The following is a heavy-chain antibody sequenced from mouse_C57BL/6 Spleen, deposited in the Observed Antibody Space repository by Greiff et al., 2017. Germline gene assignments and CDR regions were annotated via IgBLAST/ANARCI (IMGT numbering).Heavy chain of an antibody. CDR3: AREDYDGLYYFDY. D-gene: IGHD2-3*01. J-gene: IGHJ2*01. CDR2: IYPGDGDT. Sequence: VQLQQSGAELVKPGASVKISCKASGYAFSSYWMNWVKQRPGKGLEWIGQIYPGDGDTNYNGKFKGKATLTADKSSSTAYMQLSSLTSEDSAVYFCAREDYDGLYYFDYWGQGTTLTVSS. V-gene: IGHV1-80*01. CDR1: GYAFSSYW.